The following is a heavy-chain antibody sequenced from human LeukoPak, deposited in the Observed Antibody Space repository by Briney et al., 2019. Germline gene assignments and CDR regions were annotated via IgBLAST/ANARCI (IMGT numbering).Heavy chain of an antibody. V-gene: IGHV4-34*01. D-gene: IGHD3-3*01. CDR3: ARVGGFWSGYYF. CDR1: GGSFSGYY. Sequence: SDTLSLTCAVYGGSFSGYYWSWIRQPPGKGLGWIGEINHSGSTNYNPSLKSRVTISVDTSKTQFSLKLSSVTAADTAVYYCARVGGFWSGYYFWGQGTLVTVSS. CDR2: INHSGST. J-gene: IGHJ4*02.